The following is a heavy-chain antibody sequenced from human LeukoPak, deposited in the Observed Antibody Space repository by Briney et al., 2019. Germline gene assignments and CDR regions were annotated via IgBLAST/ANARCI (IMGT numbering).Heavy chain of an antibody. D-gene: IGHD4-17*01. Sequence: KPSETLSLTCAVYGGSFSGYYWSWIRQPPGTGLEWIGEINHSGSTNYNPSLKSRVTISVDTSKNRFSLKLTSVTAADTAVYYCARGKTRYGDYVLWYYWGQGTLVTVSS. CDR3: ARGKTRYGDYVLWYY. CDR1: GGSFSGYY. CDR2: INHSGST. V-gene: IGHV4-34*01. J-gene: IGHJ4*02.